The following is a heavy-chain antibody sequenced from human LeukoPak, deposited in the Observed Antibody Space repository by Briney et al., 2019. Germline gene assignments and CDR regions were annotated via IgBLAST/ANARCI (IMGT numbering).Heavy chain of an antibody. CDR2: INHSGST. V-gene: IGHV4-34*01. J-gene: IGHJ5*02. CDR1: GGSFSGYY. CDR3: ARGGVGYSSSWYARFDP. D-gene: IGHD6-13*01. Sequence: SETLSLTCAVYGGSFSGYYWSWIRQPPGKGLEWIGEINHSGSTNYNPSLKSRATISVDTSKNQFSLKLSSVTAAETAVYYWARGGVGYSSSWYARFDPWGQGTLVTVSS.